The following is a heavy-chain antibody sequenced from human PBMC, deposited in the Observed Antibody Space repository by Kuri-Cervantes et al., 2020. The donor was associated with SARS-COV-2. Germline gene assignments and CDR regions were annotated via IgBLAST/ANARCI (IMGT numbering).Heavy chain of an antibody. CDR1: GFTFSDYY. D-gene: IGHD4-11*01. V-gene: IGHV3-69-1*01. CDR2: ISSSSTI. Sequence: GESLKISCAASGFTFSDYYMSWIRQAPGKGLEWVSYISSSSTIYYADSVKGRFTISRDNAKNSLYLQMNSLRDEDTAVYYCARGQRPVYSDYAGYFDLWGRGTVVTVSS. J-gene: IGHJ2*01. CDR3: ARGQRPVYSDYAGYFDL.